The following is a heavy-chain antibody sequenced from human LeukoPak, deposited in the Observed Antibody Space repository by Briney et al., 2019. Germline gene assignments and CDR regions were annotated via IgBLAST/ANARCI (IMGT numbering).Heavy chain of an antibody. D-gene: IGHD3-10*02. V-gene: IGHV3-48*03. Sequence: PGGSLRLSCAASGFTLSSYEMNWVRQTPGKGLEWLSYISSSGGTIYYADSVKGRFTISRDNAKNSLYLQMNSLRAEDTAVYYCAELGITMIGGVWGKGTTVTVSS. CDR1: GFTLSSYE. CDR3: AELGITMIGGV. CDR2: ISSSGGTI. J-gene: IGHJ6*04.